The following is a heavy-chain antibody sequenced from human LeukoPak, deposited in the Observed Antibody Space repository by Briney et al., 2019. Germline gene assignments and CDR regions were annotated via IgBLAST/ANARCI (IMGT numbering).Heavy chain of an antibody. Sequence: GGSLRLSCAASGLSFSNYAISWVRHAPGKGLEWVSSISSLGTSSYYADSVKGRFTISRDNSKNTLYLQMNSLRAEDTAVYYCAKDTGSRATNFDYWGQGTLVIVSS. V-gene: IGHV3-23*01. J-gene: IGHJ4*02. CDR2: ISSLGTSS. CDR1: GLSFSNYA. CDR3: AKDTGSRATNFDY. D-gene: IGHD1-26*01.